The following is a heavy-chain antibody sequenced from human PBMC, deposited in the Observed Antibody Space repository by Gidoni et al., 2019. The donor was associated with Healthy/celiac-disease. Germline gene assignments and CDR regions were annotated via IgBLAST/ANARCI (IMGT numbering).Heavy chain of an antibody. D-gene: IGHD6-19*01. CDR3: TRVRYSSGWYSYYYGMDV. CDR2: IGSKANSYAT. CDR1: GFTFSGSA. V-gene: IGHV3-73*01. Sequence: EVQLVESGGGLVQPGGSLKLSCAACGFTFSGSALHWVRQASGKGLEWVGRIGSKANSYATAYAASVKGRFTISRDDSKNTAYLQMNSLKTEDTAVYYCTRVRYSSGWYSYYYGMDVWGQGTTVTVSS. J-gene: IGHJ6*02.